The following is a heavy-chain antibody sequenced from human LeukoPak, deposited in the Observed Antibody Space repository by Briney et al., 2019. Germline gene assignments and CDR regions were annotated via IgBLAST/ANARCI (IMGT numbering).Heavy chain of an antibody. D-gene: IGHD6-13*01. CDR2: ISAYNGNT. CDR1: GYTFTSYG. V-gene: IGHV1-18*01. CDR3: ARDETGSSSWYTYFDY. Sequence: ASVKVSCKASGYTFTSYGISWVRQAPGQGLEWMGWISAYNGNTNYAQKLQGRVTMTTDTSASTAYMELSSLRSEDTAVYYCARDETGSSSWYTYFDYWGQGTLVTVSS. J-gene: IGHJ4*02.